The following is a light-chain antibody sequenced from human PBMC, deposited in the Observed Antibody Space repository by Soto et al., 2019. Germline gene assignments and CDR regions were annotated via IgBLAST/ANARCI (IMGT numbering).Light chain of an antibody. CDR1: TSNIGAGYH. Sequence: QSVLTQPPSVSGAPGQRVTISCTGSTSNIGAGYHVHWYQHLPGTAPKLLIYADNNRPSGVPDRFSGSKSGTSASLAITGLQAEDEADYYCQSYDSSLSGSIFGGRTKLTVL. CDR2: ADN. CDR3: QSYDSSLSGSI. V-gene: IGLV1-40*01. J-gene: IGLJ2*01.